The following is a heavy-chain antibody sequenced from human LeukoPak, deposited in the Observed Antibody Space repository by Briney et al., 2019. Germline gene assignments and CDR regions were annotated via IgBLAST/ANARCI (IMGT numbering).Heavy chain of an antibody. CDR1: GGSISSYY. J-gene: IGHJ4*02. V-gene: IGHV4-59*08. Sequence: SETLSLTCTVSGGSISSYYWSWIRQPPGKGLEWIGYIYYSGSTNYNPSLKSRVTISVDTSKNQFSLKLSSVTAADTAVYYCARHESPEDVFDYWGQGTLVTVSS. CDR3: ARHESPEDVFDY. CDR2: IYYSGST.